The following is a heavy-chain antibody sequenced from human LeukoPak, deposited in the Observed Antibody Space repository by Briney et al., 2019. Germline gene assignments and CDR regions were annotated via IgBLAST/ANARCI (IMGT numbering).Heavy chain of an antibody. Sequence: GGSLRLSCAASGFTFSSYWMHWVRQAPGKGLVWVSRINSDGSSTSYADSVKGRFTISRDNAKNTLYLQMNSLRAEDTAVHYCARGTKNGWWPFDYWGQGTLVTVSS. J-gene: IGHJ4*02. V-gene: IGHV3-74*01. CDR1: GFTFSSYW. CDR3: ARGTKNGWWPFDY. CDR2: INSDGSST. D-gene: IGHD6-19*01.